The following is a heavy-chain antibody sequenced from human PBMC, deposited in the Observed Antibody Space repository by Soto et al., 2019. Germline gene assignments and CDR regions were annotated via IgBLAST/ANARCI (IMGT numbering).Heavy chain of an antibody. CDR2: IYYSGTT. J-gene: IGHJ5*02. V-gene: IGHV4-59*08. CDR3: ATQEVGGSYVYTFDP. Sequence: SETLSLTCTVSGGSISSYYWSWIRQPPGKGLDWIGYIYYSGTTNYNPSLKSRVTISVDTSKNQFSLKLSSVTAADTAVYYCATQEVGGSYVYTFDPWGQGTLVTVSS. D-gene: IGHD1-26*01. CDR1: GGSISSYY.